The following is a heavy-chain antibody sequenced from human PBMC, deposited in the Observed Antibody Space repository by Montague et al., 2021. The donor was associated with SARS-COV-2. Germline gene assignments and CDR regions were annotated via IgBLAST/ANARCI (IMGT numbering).Heavy chain of an antibody. V-gene: IGHV4-34*01. D-gene: IGHD2-2*01. CDR1: GRCSRGHY. Sequence: SETLSLTCSIHGRCSRGHYWSAHLQTPVTRLAWIPAINHSGSTNYNPSLKSRVTISVDTSKNQFSLKLSSVTAADTAVYYCARVRAVPAAMRIFSLGRSYYGMGVWGQGTTVTVSS. CDR3: ARVRAVPAAMRIFSLGRSYYGMGV. CDR2: INHSGST. J-gene: IGHJ6*02.